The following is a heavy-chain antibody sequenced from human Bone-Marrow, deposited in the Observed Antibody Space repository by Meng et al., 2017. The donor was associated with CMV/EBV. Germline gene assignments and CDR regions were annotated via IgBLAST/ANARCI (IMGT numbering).Heavy chain of an antibody. J-gene: IGHJ4*02. D-gene: IGHD1-14*01. CDR2: ISYDGSNK. V-gene: IGHV3-30-3*01. Sequence: QWQRVESGGGGVQPGRSLRLSCAASRFTFSSYAMPWVRQAPGKGLEWVAVISYDGSNKYYADSVKGRFTISRDNSKNTLYLQMNSLRAEDTAVYYCARDRARTGFDYWGQGTLVTVSS. CDR3: ARDRARTGFDY. CDR1: RFTFSSYA.